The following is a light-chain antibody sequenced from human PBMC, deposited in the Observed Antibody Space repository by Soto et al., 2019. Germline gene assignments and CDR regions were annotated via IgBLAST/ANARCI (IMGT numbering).Light chain of an antibody. J-gene: IGKJ1*01. CDR3: QQSYNSPQT. V-gene: IGKV1-39*01. Sequence: DIQLTQSPSSLSASVGDEVTITCRASQTIMTYLNWYQLKPGKPPRLLIYAASSLQSGVPSRFSGRGSGTEFTLTISSLQPEDFATYSCQQSYNSPQTCGRGTKVEIK. CDR2: AAS. CDR1: QTIMTY.